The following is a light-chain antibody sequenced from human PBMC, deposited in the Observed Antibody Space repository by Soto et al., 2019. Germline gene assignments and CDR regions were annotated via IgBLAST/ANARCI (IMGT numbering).Light chain of an antibody. CDR1: QSVSSSY. CDR2: GAS. CDR3: QQYGSTPRT. V-gene: IGKV3-20*01. Sequence: IVLTQSPGTLSLSPGERATLSCRASQSVSSSYLAWYQLKLGQAPRLLIYGASSRATGIPDRFSGSGSGTDSTLTISRLEPEDFAVYYCQQYGSTPRTFGQGTKVDIK. J-gene: IGKJ1*01.